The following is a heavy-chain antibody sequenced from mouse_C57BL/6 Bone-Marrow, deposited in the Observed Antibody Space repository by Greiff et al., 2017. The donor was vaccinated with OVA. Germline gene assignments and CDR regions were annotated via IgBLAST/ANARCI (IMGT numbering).Heavy chain of an antibody. V-gene: IGHV2-6*01. J-gene: IGHJ3*01. CDR1: GFSLTSYG. CDR2: IWGVGST. Sequence: QVQLQQSGPGLVAPSQSLSITCTVSGFSLTSYGVDWVRQSPGKGLEWLGVIWGVGSTNYNSALKSRLSISKDNSKSQVFLKMNSLQTDDTAMYYCASLYDGYHGGFAYWGQGTLVTVSA. CDR3: ASLYDGYHGGFAY. D-gene: IGHD2-3*01.